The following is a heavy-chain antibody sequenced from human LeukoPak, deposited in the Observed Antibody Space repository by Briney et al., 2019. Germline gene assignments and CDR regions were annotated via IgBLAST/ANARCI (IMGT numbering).Heavy chain of an antibody. D-gene: IGHD6-19*01. J-gene: IGHJ4*02. CDR1: GYTFTSYG. Sequence: GASVKVSCKASGYTFTSYGISWVRQAPGQGLEWMGWISAYNGNTNYAQKFQGRVTMTRDTSTSTVYMELSSLRSEDTAVYYCARSLDGYSSGWYGFDYWGQGTLVTVSS. V-gene: IGHV1-18*01. CDR2: ISAYNGNT. CDR3: ARSLDGYSSGWYGFDY.